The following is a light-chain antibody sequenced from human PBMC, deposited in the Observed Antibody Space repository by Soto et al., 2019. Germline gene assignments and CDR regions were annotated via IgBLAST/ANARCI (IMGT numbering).Light chain of an antibody. CDR1: QSVSSN. Sequence: EIVMTQSPATLSVSPVERATLSCRASQSVSSNLAWYQQKPGQAPRLPIYGASTRATGIPARFSGSGSGTEFTLTISSLQSEDFAVYYCQQYNNWLTFGGGTKVDIK. J-gene: IGKJ4*01. CDR2: GAS. V-gene: IGKV3-15*01. CDR3: QQYNNWLT.